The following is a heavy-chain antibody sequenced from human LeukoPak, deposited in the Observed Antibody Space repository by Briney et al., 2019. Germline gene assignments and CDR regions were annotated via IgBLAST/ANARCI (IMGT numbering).Heavy chain of an antibody. CDR3: ATPLDYYDSSGYHQGGG. V-gene: IGHV3-7*03. Sequence: GGSLRLSCAASGFTFSRRWMTWVRQAPGKGLEWVANIKEDGTKENYADSVKGRFTIFRDNAKNLLFLQMNSLRAEDTAVYYCATPLDYYDSSGYHQGGGWGQGTLVTVSS. CDR2: IKEDGTKE. J-gene: IGHJ4*02. D-gene: IGHD3-22*01. CDR1: GFTFSRRW.